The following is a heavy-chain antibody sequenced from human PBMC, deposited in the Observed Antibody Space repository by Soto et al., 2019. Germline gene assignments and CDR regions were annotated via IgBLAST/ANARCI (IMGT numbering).Heavy chain of an antibody. CDR3: AVDIEVTGMGHYYFDY. Sequence: EVQLVDSGGGLVRTGGSLRLACAASGFTVSSNYISWVRQAPGKGLEWVSVIYADGTTYYADSVKDRFTISRDNSKNTVSLQISSLRAEDTAVYYCAVDIEVTGMGHYYFDYWGQGALVTVSS. D-gene: IGHD2-15*01. CDR2: IYADGTT. CDR1: GFTVSSNY. V-gene: IGHV3-66*01. J-gene: IGHJ4*02.